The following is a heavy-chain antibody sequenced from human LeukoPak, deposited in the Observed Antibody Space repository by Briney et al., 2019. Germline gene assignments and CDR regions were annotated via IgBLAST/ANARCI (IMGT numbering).Heavy chain of an antibody. CDR2: INHSGST. V-gene: IGHV4-34*01. Sequence: SETLSLTCAVYGGSFSGYYWSWIRQPPGKGLEWIGEINHSGSTNYNPSLKSRVTISVDTSKNQFSLKLSSVTAADTAVYYCARERRRRNVDTAMPDAFDIWGQGTMVTVSS. D-gene: IGHD5-18*01. J-gene: IGHJ3*02. CDR1: GGSFSGYY. CDR3: ARERRRRNVDTAMPDAFDI.